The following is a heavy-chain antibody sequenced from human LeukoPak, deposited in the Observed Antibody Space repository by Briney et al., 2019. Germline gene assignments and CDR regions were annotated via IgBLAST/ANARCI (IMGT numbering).Heavy chain of an antibody. Sequence: SVKVSCKASGGTFSSYAISWVRQAPGQGLEWMGGIIPIFGTANYAQKFQGRVTITADESTSTAYMELSSLRSEDTAVYYCATARDYGDYGYDYWGQGTLVTVSS. CDR2: IIPIFGTA. J-gene: IGHJ4*02. D-gene: IGHD4-17*01. CDR1: GGTFSSYA. V-gene: IGHV1-69*13. CDR3: ATARDYGDYGYDY.